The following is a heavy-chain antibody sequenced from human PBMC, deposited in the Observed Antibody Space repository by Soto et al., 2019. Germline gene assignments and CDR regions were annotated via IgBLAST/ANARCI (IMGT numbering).Heavy chain of an antibody. Sequence: QVRLVQSGAEVKKPGASVKVSCKASGYTFTGYSIHWVRQAPGQRLEWLGWIDAANGNTKYSRRFQGRVSITSDTSARTASMELSGLRCEDTAVYYCGRSVVGATGEILYNAMDGWGQGTTVTVSS. V-gene: IGHV1-3*01. D-gene: IGHD1-26*01. CDR3: GRSVVGATGEILYNAMDG. J-gene: IGHJ6*02. CDR2: IDAANGNT. CDR1: GYTFTGYS.